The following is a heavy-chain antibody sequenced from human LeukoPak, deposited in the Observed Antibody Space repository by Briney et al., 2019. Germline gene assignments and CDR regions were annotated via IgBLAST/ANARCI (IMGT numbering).Heavy chain of an antibody. V-gene: IGHV4-39*01. Sequence: SETLSLTCTVSGGSISSSSYYWGWIRQPPGKGLEWIGSIYYSGSTYYNPSLKSRVTISVDTSKNQFSLKLSSVTAADTAVYYCARLSGEKQWLVRFYYFDYWGQGTLVTVSS. CDR3: ARLSGEKQWLVRFYYFDY. CDR2: IYYSGST. CDR1: GGSISSSSYY. D-gene: IGHD6-19*01. J-gene: IGHJ4*02.